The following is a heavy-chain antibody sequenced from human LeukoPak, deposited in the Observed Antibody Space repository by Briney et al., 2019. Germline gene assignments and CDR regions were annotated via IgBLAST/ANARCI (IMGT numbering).Heavy chain of an antibody. CDR1: GFTFSSYG. V-gene: IGHV3-33*01. Sequence: PGGSLRLSCAASGFTFSSYGMHWVRQAPGKGLEWVAVIWYDGGNKYYADSVKGRFTISRDNSKNTLYLQMNSLRAEDTAVYYCARAGYYYDSSGLDAFDIWGQGTMVTVSS. D-gene: IGHD3-22*01. CDR3: ARAGYYYDSSGLDAFDI. CDR2: IWYDGGNK. J-gene: IGHJ3*02.